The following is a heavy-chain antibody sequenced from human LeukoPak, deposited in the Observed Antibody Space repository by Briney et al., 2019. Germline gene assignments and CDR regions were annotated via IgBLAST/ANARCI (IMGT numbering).Heavy chain of an antibody. D-gene: IGHD3-22*01. CDR2: IKQDGSEK. V-gene: IGHV3-7*01. CDR3: ARDLIGYYEYWFDL. J-gene: IGHJ5*01. Sequence: GGSLRLSCAACGYTHRSYWMSWVRQAPGKGLEGVANIKQDGSEKYYVDPVKSRLTISRDNAKNSLYLQMNSLRSEDTAGYYCARDLIGYYEYWFDLWGQGTMVTVSS. CDR1: GYTHRSYW.